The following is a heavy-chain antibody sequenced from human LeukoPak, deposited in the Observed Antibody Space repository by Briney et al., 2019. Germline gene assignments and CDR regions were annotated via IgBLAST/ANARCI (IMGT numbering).Heavy chain of an antibody. CDR2: ISHDGGKK. V-gene: IGHV3-30*04. D-gene: IGHD4-23*01. CDR1: GFTFSTYD. Sequence: PGGSLRLSCAASGFTFSTYDIHWVRQAPGKGLEWVADISHDGGKKYYADSVKGRFTISRDNSKNTLYLQMNSLRAEDTAVYFCAREDGGTVDYWGQGTLVTVTS. J-gene: IGHJ4*02. CDR3: AREDGGTVDY.